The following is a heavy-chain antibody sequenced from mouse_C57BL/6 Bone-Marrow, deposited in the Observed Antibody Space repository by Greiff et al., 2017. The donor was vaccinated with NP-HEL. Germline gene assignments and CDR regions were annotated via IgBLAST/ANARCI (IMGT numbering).Heavy chain of an antibody. V-gene: IGHV1-59*01. CDR2: IDPSDSYT. CDR3: SRWGSTTVVDTGFDY. Sequence: QVQLQQPGAELVRPGTSVKLSCKASGYTFTSYWMHWVKQRPGQGLEWIGVIDPSDSYTNYNQKFKGKATLTVDTSSSTAYMQLSSLTSEDSAVYYWSRWGSTTVVDTGFDYWGQGTTLTVSS. J-gene: IGHJ2*01. D-gene: IGHD1-1*01. CDR1: GYTFTSYW.